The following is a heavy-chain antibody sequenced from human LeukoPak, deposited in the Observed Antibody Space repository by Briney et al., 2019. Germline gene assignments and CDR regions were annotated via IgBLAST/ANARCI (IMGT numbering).Heavy chain of an antibody. CDR2: ISNSGTT. D-gene: IGHD2-21*02. Sequence: SQTLSLTCTVSCDSVTSAGYFWTWIRQHPGKGLEWIGYISNSGTTSYNPSLKSRVSISVDTSDNLFSLSLRSVTAAVTAVYYCARDVVVTSSPDAFDIWGQGTVVTVSS. V-gene: IGHV4-31*03. CDR3: ARDVVVTSSPDAFDI. J-gene: IGHJ3*02. CDR1: CDSVTSAGYF.